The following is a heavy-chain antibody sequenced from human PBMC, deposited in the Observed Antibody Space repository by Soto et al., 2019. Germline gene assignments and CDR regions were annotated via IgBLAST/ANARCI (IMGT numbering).Heavy chain of an antibody. CDR1: GYTFTSYA. D-gene: IGHD2-2*01. Sequence: ASVKVSCKASGYTFTSYAMHWVRQAPGQRLEWMGWINAGNGNTKYSQKFQGRVTITRDTSASTAYMELSSLRSEDTAVYYCARRCSSTSCLDYYYGMDVWGQGTTVTVSS. CDR2: INAGNGNT. V-gene: IGHV1-3*01. CDR3: ARRCSSTSCLDYYYGMDV. J-gene: IGHJ6*02.